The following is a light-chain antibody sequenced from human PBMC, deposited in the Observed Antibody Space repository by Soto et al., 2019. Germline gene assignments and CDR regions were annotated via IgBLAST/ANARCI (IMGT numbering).Light chain of an antibody. CDR3: MQGTHWPPT. V-gene: IGKV2-30*01. CDR2: KAF. CDR1: QSLVYRDGNAY. Sequence: DVVMTQSPLSLPVTLGQPASISCRSSQSLVYRDGNAYLNWFQQRPGQSPRRLIYKAFNRDSGVPDKFHRSGSGTDFPLQINRVEAEDVGVYYCMQGTHWPPTFGRGTRVDIK. J-gene: IGKJ1*01.